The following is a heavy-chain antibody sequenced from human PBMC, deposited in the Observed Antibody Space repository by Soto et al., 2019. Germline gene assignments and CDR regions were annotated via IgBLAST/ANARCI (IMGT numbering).Heavy chain of an antibody. CDR3: ARYCISTSCYSGFDY. CDR2: IYYSGST. V-gene: IGHV4-39*01. D-gene: IGHD2-2*01. CDR1: GCSIRSSSYY. J-gene: IGHJ4*02. Sequence: PSDPLSLTFTVSGCSIRSSSYYWGWIRQPPGKGLEWIGSIYYSGSTYYNPSLKSRVTISVDTSKNQFSLKLSSVTAADTAVYYCARYCISTSCYSGFDYWGQGTLVTVS.